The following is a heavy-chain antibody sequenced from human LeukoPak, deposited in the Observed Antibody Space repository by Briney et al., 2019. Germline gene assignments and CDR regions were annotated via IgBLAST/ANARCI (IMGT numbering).Heavy chain of an antibody. J-gene: IGHJ4*02. Sequence: PGGSLRLSCAASGFTVSSNFMTWVGQAPGKGLDWVSLDSGGRTYYADSVKGRFTMSRDNSKNALYLQMNSLRDEDTAVYYCASGRRGIIALGLDYWGQGTLVTASS. V-gene: IGHV3-66*01. CDR3: ASGRRGIIALGLDY. CDR1: GFTVSSNF. CDR2: DSGGRT. D-gene: IGHD2/OR15-2a*01.